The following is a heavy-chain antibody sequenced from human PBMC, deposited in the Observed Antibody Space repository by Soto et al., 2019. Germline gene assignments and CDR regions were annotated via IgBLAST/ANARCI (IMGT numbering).Heavy chain of an antibody. CDR1: GFTFSSYA. V-gene: IGHV3-23*01. Sequence: GGSLRLSCVASGFTFSSYAMSWVRQAPGKGLEWVSAISGSGGSTYYADSVKGRFTISRDNSKNTLYLQMNSLRAEDTAVYYCAKSPQQLEDNWFDPWGQGTLVTVSS. CDR2: ISGSGGST. J-gene: IGHJ5*02. D-gene: IGHD6-13*01. CDR3: AKSPQQLEDNWFDP.